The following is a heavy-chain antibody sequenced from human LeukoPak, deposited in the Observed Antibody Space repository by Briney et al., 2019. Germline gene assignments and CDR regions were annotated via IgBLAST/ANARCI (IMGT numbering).Heavy chain of an antibody. CDR2: ISSSSSTI. CDR1: GFTFSSYS. V-gene: IGHV3-48*01. D-gene: IGHD6-19*01. CDR3: ARDLGKSGWSTFDY. Sequence: GGSLRLSCAASGFTFSSYSMNWVRQAPGKWLEWVSYISSSSSTIYYADSVKGRFTISRDNAKNSLYLQMNSLRAEDTAVYYCARDLGKSGWSTFDYWGQGTLVTVSS. J-gene: IGHJ4*02.